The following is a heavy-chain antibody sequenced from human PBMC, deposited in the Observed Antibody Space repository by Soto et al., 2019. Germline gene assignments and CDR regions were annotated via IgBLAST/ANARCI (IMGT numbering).Heavy chain of an antibody. CDR2: IIPIFGTA. Sequence: SVKVSCKASGGTFSSYAISWVRQAPGQGLEWMGGIIPIFGTANYAQKFQGRVTITADESTSKAYMELSSLRSEDTAVYYCARGRFIAAAGPPRFDYWGQGTLVTVSS. V-gene: IGHV1-69*13. J-gene: IGHJ4*02. CDR1: GGTFSSYA. CDR3: ARGRFIAAAGPPRFDY. D-gene: IGHD6-13*01.